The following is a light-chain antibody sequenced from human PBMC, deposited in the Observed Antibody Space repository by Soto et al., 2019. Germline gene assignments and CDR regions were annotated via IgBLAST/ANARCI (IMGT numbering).Light chain of an antibody. CDR1: QSISRH. CDR2: DAS. J-gene: IGKJ5*01. CDR3: KLRNDWTIT. Sequence: EIVLTQSPASLSLSPGERATLSCRSSQSISRHLAWYQQKPGQAPRLLIYDASSSATGIPARFSGSGSGTDFTLTICSLVSEDFAVYHCKLRNDWTITFGQGRRLEIK. V-gene: IGKV3-11*01.